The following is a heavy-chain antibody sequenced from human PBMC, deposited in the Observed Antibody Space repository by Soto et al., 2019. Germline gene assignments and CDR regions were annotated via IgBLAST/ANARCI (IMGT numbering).Heavy chain of an antibody. J-gene: IGHJ4*02. Sequence: ASVKVSCKASGGTFSSYAISWVRQAPGQGLEWMGGIIPIFGTANYAQKFQGRVTITADESTSTAYMELSSLRSEDTAVYYCARFNHINWNSAARFDYWGQGTLVTVSS. CDR1: GGTFSSYA. CDR3: ARFNHINWNSAARFDY. D-gene: IGHD1-7*01. CDR2: IIPIFGTA. V-gene: IGHV1-69*13.